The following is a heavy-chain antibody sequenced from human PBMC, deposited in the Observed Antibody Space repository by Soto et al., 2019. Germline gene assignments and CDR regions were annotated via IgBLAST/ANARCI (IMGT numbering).Heavy chain of an antibody. Sequence: PWGSLRLSCAASGVTFSSYAMNWVRQAPGKGLEWVSTISDTGGGTFYAGSVKGRFTISRDNSKNTLYLQMHRLRADDSAIYFCAVGRHKTSGSNTWFDPWGRGTQVTVSS. D-gene: IGHD3-22*01. CDR1: GVTFSSYA. J-gene: IGHJ5*02. CDR3: AVGRHKTSGSNTWFDP. CDR2: ISDTGGGT. V-gene: IGHV3-23*01.